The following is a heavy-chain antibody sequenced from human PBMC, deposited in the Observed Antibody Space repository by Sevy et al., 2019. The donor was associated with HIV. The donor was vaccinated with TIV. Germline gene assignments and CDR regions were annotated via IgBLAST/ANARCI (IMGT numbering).Heavy chain of an antibody. J-gene: IGHJ1*01. D-gene: IGHD6-19*01. CDR1: GFAFSRFA. Sequence: GGSLRLSCATSGFAFSRFAMTWVRQAPGKGLEWGAVVGGRGASPYYGQSAKGRFTLSRDNSKNTMFLQLIHLRLEDSAVYYCAKDHMAVAGSRVCHFQTWGQGTLVTVSS. CDR3: AKDHMAVAGSRVCHFQT. V-gene: IGHV3-23*01. CDR2: VGGRGASP.